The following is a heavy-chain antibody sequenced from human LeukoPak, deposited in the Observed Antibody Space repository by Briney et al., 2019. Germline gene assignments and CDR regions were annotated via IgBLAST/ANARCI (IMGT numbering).Heavy chain of an antibody. CDR3: ARGPILG. CDR1: GFTFSSYS. J-gene: IGHJ4*02. V-gene: IGHV3-21*01. CDR2: ISRTGTYI. Sequence: PGGSLRLSCAASGFTFSSYSMNWVRQAPGKGLEWVSSISRTGTYIYYADSVKGRFTISRDNAKNTLYLQMNSLRAEDTAVYYCARGPILGWGQGTLVTVSS.